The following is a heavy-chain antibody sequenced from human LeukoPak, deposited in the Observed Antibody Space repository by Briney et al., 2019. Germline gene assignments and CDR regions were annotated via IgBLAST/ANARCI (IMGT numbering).Heavy chain of an antibody. CDR1: GGSISSYY. Sequence: PSKTLSLTCTVSGGSISSYYWSWIRQPAGKELEWIGRIYTSGSTNYNASLKSRVSMSVDTSKNQFSLKLSSVTAADTAVFYCARENSGSYREFDYWGQGTPVTVSS. D-gene: IGHD1-26*01. V-gene: IGHV4-4*07. CDR3: ARENSGSYREFDY. J-gene: IGHJ4*02. CDR2: IYTSGST.